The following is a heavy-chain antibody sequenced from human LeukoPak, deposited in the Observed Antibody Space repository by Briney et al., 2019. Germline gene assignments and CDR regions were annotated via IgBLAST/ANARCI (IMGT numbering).Heavy chain of an antibody. CDR1: GGSISSYY. D-gene: IGHD4-23*01. V-gene: IGHV4-4*07. J-gene: IGHJ4*02. CDR3: ARDIYGGNSYYFDY. Sequence: SETLSLTCTVSGGSISSYYWSWTRQPAGKGLEWIGRIYTSGSTNYNPSLKSRVTMSVDTSKNQFSLKLSSATAADTAVYYCARDIYGGNSYYFDYWGQGTLVTVSS. CDR2: IYTSGST.